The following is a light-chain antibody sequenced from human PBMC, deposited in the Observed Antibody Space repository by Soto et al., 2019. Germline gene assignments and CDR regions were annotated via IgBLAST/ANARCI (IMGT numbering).Light chain of an antibody. CDR3: QPTYSTPYT. CDR2: AAY. V-gene: IGKV1-39*01. CDR1: ESSSTY. J-gene: IGKJ2*01. Sequence: DIQMTQSPSSLSASVDDRVTITCRASESSSTYLNWYQHKPGKAPKLLLYAAYCLQCAVPSRFSGSGSGTDFTLTISSLQPEDCATYYRQPTYSTPYTFGQGTKLELK.